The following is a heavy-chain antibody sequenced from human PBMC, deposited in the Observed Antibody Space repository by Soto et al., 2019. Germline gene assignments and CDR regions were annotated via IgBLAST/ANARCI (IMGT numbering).Heavy chain of an antibody. Sequence: SETLSLTCAVYGGSFSGYYWTWIRQPPGTGLEWIGEINHSGSTNYNPSLKSRVTISVDTSQSQFFLRLSSVTAADTAVYYCARLYTGNYIMYHWGQGTLVTVSS. J-gene: IGHJ4*02. CDR3: ARLYTGNYIMYH. CDR2: INHSGST. CDR1: GGSFSGYY. V-gene: IGHV4-34*01. D-gene: IGHD1-26*01.